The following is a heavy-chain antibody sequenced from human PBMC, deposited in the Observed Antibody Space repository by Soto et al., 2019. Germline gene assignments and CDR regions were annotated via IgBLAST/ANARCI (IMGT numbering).Heavy chain of an antibody. CDR3: ATSEYYYDSSGYTGLGYFDL. CDR2: ISGSGGST. J-gene: IGHJ2*01. CDR1: GFTFSSYA. D-gene: IGHD3-22*01. Sequence: QPGGSLRLSCAASGFTFSSYAVSWVRQAPGKGLEWVSAISGSGGSTYYADSVKGRFTISRDNSKNTLYLQMNSLRAEDTAVYYCATSEYYYDSSGYTGLGYFDLWGRGTLVTVSS. V-gene: IGHV3-23*01.